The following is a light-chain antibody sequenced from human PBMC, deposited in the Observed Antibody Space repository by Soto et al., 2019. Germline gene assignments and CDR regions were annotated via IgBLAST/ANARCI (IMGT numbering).Light chain of an antibody. CDR3: QHYLNYPIT. Sequence: AIRMTHSPSSLSASIGDTVTITCRASQDIGSVLAWSQQKPGTAPKVLISGASDLHGGVPPRFSGSGSRTDCTLTITHLQSEDVATYYCQHYLNYPITFRQGTRLEIK. CDR2: GAS. CDR1: QDIGSV. J-gene: IGKJ5*01. V-gene: IGKV1-8*01.